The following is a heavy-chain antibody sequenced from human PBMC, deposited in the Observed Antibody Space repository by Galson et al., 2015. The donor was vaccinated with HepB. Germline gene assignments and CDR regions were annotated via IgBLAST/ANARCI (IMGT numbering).Heavy chain of an antibody. D-gene: IGHD2-2*01. J-gene: IGHJ3*02. V-gene: IGHV1-46*01. CDR1: GYTFTSYY. CDR2: INPSGGST. Sequence: SVKVSCKASGYTFTSYYMHWVRQAPGQGLEWMGIINPSGGSTSYAQKFQGRVTMTRDTSTSTVYMELSSLRSEDTAVYYCAREDCSSTSCYFVRAFDIWGQGTMVTVSS. CDR3: AREDCSSTSCYFVRAFDI.